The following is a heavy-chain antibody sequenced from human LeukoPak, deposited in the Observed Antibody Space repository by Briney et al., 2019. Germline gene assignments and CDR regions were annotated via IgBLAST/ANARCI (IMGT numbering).Heavy chain of an antibody. J-gene: IGHJ4*02. CDR3: AKDRNDDNLTGYDCLHY. CDR2: IIDSGGAT. CDR1: GFTFITYA. Sequence: PGGSLTLTFAASGFTFITYAMSWVRQAPRRGLEWVSSIIDSGGATYYADSVKGRFTISRDNSKNTLYLQMNSLRAEDTAVYYCAKDRNDDNLTGYDCLHYWGQGTLVTVSS. V-gene: IGHV3-23*01. D-gene: IGHD3-9*01.